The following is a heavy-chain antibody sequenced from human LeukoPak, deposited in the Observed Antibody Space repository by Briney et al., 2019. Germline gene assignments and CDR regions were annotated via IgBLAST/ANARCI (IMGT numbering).Heavy chain of an antibody. Sequence: AGGSLRLSCTASGFTFSSYPMSWVRQAPGKGLEWVSAISGSGGNTYYADSVKGRFTISRDNSKNTLYLQMNSLRAEDTAVYYCAKDYYDFWSGYCFDYWGQGTLVTVSS. CDR2: ISGSGGNT. J-gene: IGHJ4*02. CDR1: GFTFSSYP. D-gene: IGHD3-3*01. CDR3: AKDYYDFWSGYCFDY. V-gene: IGHV3-23*01.